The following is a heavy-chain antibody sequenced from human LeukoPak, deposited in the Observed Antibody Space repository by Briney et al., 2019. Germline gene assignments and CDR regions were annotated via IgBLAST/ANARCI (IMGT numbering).Heavy chain of an antibody. CDR1: GGSISSYY. Sequence: SETLSLTCTVSGGSISSYYWSWIRQPPGKGLEWIGYIYYSGSTNYKSSLKSRVTISVDTSKNQFSLKLSSVTAADTAVYYCARTTEGGYTYDYFYYYYMDVWGKGTTVTISS. CDR3: ARTTEGGYTYDYFYYYYMDV. CDR2: IYYSGST. D-gene: IGHD5-18*01. J-gene: IGHJ6*03. V-gene: IGHV4-59*01.